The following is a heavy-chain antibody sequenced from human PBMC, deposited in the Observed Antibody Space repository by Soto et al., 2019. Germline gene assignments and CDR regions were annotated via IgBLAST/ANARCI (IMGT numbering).Heavy chain of an antibody. Sequence: EVQLLESGGGLVQPGGSLRLSCAASGFTFSSYAMRWVRQAPGKGLEWVSAISGSGGSTYYADSVKGRFTISRDNSKNTLYLKMNSLRAEDTAVYYCAKDRRGDYYFDYWGQGTLVTVSS. V-gene: IGHV3-23*01. CDR2: ISGSGGST. J-gene: IGHJ4*02. CDR1: GFTFSSYA. D-gene: IGHD4-17*01. CDR3: AKDRRGDYYFDY.